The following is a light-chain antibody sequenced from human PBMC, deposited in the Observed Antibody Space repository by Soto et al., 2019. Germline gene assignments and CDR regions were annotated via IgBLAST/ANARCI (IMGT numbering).Light chain of an antibody. CDR2: GAS. Sequence: DIQMTQSPSSLFASVGDRVTITCRASQGISTFLHWYQQRQGKAPSLIIYGASNLQSGVPSRFSGRGSGTEFSLTISTPQPEDVATYYCQHTRNTPRTFGQGTKVEIK. V-gene: IGKV1-39*01. J-gene: IGKJ1*01. CDR3: QHTRNTPRT. CDR1: QGISTF.